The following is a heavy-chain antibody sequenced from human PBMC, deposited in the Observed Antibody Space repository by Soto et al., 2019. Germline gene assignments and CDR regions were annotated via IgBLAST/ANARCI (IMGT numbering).Heavy chain of an antibody. V-gene: IGHV4-39*01. Sequence: SETLSLTCTVSGGSISSSSYYWGWIRQPPGKGLEWIGSIYYSGSTYYNPSLKSRVTISVDTSKNQFSLKLSSVTAADTAVYYCARLIRVAAAIPNWFDPWGQGTLVTVSS. CDR3: ARLIRVAAAIPNWFDP. J-gene: IGHJ5*02. D-gene: IGHD2-2*01. CDR2: IYYSGST. CDR1: GGSISSSSYY.